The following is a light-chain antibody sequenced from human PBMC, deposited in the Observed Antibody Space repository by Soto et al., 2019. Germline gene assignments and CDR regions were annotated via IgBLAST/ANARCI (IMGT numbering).Light chain of an antibody. CDR2: KAS. CDR3: QNYNSYSEE. CDR1: QTISSW. J-gene: IGKJ1*01. Sequence: DIQMTQSPSTLSGSVGDRVTITCRASQTISSWLAWYQQKPGKAPKLLIYKASTLKSGVPSRFSGSGSGTEFTLTISSLQPDDFATYYCQNYNSYSEEFGQGNKGDIK. V-gene: IGKV1-5*03.